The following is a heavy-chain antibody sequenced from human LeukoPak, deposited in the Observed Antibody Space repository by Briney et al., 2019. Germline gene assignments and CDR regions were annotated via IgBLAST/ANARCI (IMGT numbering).Heavy chain of an antibody. V-gene: IGHV3-33*06. CDR2: IWYDESKK. J-gene: IGHJ5*02. Sequence: PGGSLRLSCAASGFTFSSHGMHWVRQAPGKGLEWVALIWYDESKKNYADSVKGRFTISRDDSKSTLYLQINSLRAEDTAVYCCAKDLSYGSNWFDPWGQGTLVTVSS. CDR3: AKDLSYGSNWFDP. D-gene: IGHD5-18*01. CDR1: GFTFSSHG.